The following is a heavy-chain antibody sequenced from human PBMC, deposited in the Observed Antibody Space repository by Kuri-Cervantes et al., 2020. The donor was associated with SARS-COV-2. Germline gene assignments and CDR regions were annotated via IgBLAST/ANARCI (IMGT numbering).Heavy chain of an antibody. CDR2: INHSGST. D-gene: IGHD3-10*01. CDR3: ARPGGSGSYYDPHAFDI. CDR1: GGSISSYY. J-gene: IGHJ3*02. V-gene: IGHV4-34*01. Sequence: GSLRLSCTVSGGSISSYYWSWIRQPPGKGLEWIGEINHSGSTNYNPSLKSRVTISVDTSKNQFSLKLSSVTAADTAVYYCARPGGSGSYYDPHAFDIWGQGTMVTVSS.